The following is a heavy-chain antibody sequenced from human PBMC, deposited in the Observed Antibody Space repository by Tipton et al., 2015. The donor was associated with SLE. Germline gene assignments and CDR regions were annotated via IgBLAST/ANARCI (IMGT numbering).Heavy chain of an antibody. J-gene: IGHJ4*02. CDR2: IYYSGST. D-gene: IGHD2-2*01. CDR1: GGSISSGGYY. V-gene: IGHV4-31*03. Sequence: TLSLTCTVSGGSISSGGYYWSWIRQHPGKGLEWSGYIYYSGSTYYNPSLKSRVTISVDTPKNHFSLKLSSVTAADTAVYYWASHSTRYCSSTSCYFDYWGQGTLVPVSS. CDR3: ASHSTRYCSSTSCYFDY.